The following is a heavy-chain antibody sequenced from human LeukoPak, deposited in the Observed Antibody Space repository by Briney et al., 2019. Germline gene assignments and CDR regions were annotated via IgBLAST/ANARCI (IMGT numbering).Heavy chain of an antibody. J-gene: IGHJ4*02. CDR3: AKEGGYNYGYLDS. CDR1: GFSYSSYA. Sequence: GGSLRLSCAVSGFSYSSYAMSWVRQAPGKGLEGVSTISGRGDTYYVDSVKGRFTISRDNSKNTLYLQMNSLRAEDTAVYCCAKEGGYNYGYLDSWGQGTLVTVSS. D-gene: IGHD5-18*01. CDR2: ISGRGDT. V-gene: IGHV3-23*01.